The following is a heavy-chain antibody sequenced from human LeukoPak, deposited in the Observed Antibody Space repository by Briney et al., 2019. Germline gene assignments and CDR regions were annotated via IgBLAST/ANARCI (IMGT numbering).Heavy chain of an antibody. Sequence: SETLSLTCAVYGGSFSGYYWSWIRQPPGKGLEWIGEINHSGSTNYNPSLKSRVTISVDTSKNQFSLKLSSVTAADTAVYYCERHIAAAGTDFDYWGQGTLVTVSS. D-gene: IGHD6-13*01. CDR1: GGSFSGYY. V-gene: IGHV4-34*01. CDR3: ERHIAAAGTDFDY. CDR2: INHSGST. J-gene: IGHJ4*02.